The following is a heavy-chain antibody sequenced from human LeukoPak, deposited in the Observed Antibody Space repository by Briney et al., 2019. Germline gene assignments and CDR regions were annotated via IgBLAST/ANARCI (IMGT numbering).Heavy chain of an antibody. CDR3: ARGHGSSWCNY. V-gene: IGHV4-34*01. J-gene: IGHJ4*02. Sequence: SETLSLTCAVYGGSFSGYYWSWIRQPPGKGLEWIGEINHSGSTNYNPSLKSRVTISVDTSKNQFSLKLSSVTAADTAVYHCARGHGSSWCNYWGQGTLVTVSS. D-gene: IGHD6-13*01. CDR1: GGSFSGYY. CDR2: INHSGST.